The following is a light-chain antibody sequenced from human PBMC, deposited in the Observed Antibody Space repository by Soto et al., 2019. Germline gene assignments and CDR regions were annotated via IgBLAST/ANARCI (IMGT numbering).Light chain of an antibody. Sequence: EIVMTQSPATLSVSPGERATLSCRASQSVSSNLAWYQQKPGQAPRLLIYGASTRATGIPARFSGSGSGTEFTLTISRLQFEDFDVYYCQQYNNWPPKYTFGQGTKLEIK. CDR3: QQYNNWPPKYT. CDR1: QSVSSN. CDR2: GAS. J-gene: IGKJ2*01. V-gene: IGKV3-15*01.